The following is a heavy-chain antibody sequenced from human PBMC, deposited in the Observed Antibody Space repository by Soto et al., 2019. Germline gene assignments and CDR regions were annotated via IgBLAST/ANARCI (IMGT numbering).Heavy chain of an antibody. V-gene: IGHV1-69*13. J-gene: IGHJ6*02. CDR1: GGTFSSYA. CDR3: ASLTGSLVYYYYYGMDV. Sequence: GASVKVSCKASGGTFSSYAISGVRQAPGQGLEWMGGIIPIFGTANYAQKFQGRVTITADESTSTAYMELSSLRSKDTAVYYCASLTGSLVYYYYYGMDVWGQGTTVTVSS. CDR2: IIPIFGTA. D-gene: IGHD3-9*01.